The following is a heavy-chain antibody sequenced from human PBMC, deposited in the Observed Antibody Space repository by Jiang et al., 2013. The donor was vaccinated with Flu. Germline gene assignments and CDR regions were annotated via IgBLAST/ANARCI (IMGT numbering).Heavy chain of an antibody. V-gene: IGHV4-31*03. CDR2: IYYSGST. CDR3: ARGSSSWLEYYFDY. D-gene: IGHD6-13*01. Sequence: GSGLVKPSQTLSLTCTVSGGSISSGGYYWSWIRQHPGKGLEWIGYIYYSGSTYYNPSLKSRVTISVDTSKNQFSLKLSSVTAADTAVYYCARGSSSWLEYYFDYWGQGTLVTVSS. CDR1: GGSISSGGYY. J-gene: IGHJ4*02.